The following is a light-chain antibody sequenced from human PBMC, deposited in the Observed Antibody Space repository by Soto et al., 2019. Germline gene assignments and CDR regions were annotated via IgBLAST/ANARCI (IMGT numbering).Light chain of an antibody. Sequence: QSALTQPASVSGSPGQSITISCTGTSSDVGGYNYVSWYQQHPGKAPKLMISEVSNRPSGVSNRFSGSKSGNTASLTISGLQAEDEADYYCSSYISDTTVVFGGGTKVTVL. CDR2: EVS. CDR1: SSDVGGYNY. J-gene: IGLJ2*01. CDR3: SSYISDTTVV. V-gene: IGLV2-14*01.